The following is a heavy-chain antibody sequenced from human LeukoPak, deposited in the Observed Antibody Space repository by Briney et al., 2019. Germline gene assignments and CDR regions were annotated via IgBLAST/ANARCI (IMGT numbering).Heavy chain of an antibody. CDR1: GFTFSSYW. V-gene: IGHV3-7*03. CDR2: VRQDGNQK. J-gene: IGHJ4*02. CDR3: AKVGSSGWHFDY. D-gene: IGHD6-19*01. Sequence: GGSLRLSCAASGFTFSSYWMTWVRQAPGKGLEWVASVRQDGNQKYYVDSVKGRFTISRDNSKNTLYLQMNSLRAEDTAVYYCAKVGSSGWHFDYWGQGTLVTVSS.